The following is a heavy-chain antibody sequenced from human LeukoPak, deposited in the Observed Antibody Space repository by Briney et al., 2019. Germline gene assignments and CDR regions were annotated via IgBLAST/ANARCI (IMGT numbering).Heavy chain of an antibody. J-gene: IGHJ6*02. V-gene: IGHV3-7*04. Sequence: GGSLRLSCAASGFTFSTYWMSWVRQAPGKGLEWLANIKEDGTGKNHVDSVKGRFTIYRDNAKNSLYLQMNGLRAEDTAVYYCAREVPQQLVAMDVWGQGTTVTVPS. CDR2: IKEDGTGK. D-gene: IGHD6-13*01. CDR1: GFTFSTYW. CDR3: AREVPQQLVAMDV.